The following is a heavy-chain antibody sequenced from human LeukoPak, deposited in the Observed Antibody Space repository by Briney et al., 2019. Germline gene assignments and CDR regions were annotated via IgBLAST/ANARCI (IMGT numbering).Heavy chain of an antibody. D-gene: IGHD5-24*01. Sequence: SETLSLTCTVSGGSISSSYFYWDWIRQPPGKGLEWIGSMYYSGSTYYNPSLKSRVTISVDTSKNQFSLKLSSVTAADTAVYYCARSSRDGYNYFDYWAQGTLVTISS. CDR1: GGSISSSYFY. J-gene: IGHJ4*02. CDR3: ARSSRDGYNYFDY. V-gene: IGHV4-39*01. CDR2: MYYSGST.